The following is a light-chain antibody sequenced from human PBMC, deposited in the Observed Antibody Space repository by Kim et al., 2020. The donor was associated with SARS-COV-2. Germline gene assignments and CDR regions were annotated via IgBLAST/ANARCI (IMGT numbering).Light chain of an antibody. Sequence: PRTASVGDSVTPTCRASQSFSRWLPWYQQQPGTAPKLLISDGSNLQSGVPSRFSGSGSGTEFTLTISSLQPDDFAIYYCQHRQTFGQGTKVDIK. CDR2: DGS. CDR3: QHRQT. CDR1: QSFSRW. J-gene: IGKJ1*01. V-gene: IGKV1-5*01.